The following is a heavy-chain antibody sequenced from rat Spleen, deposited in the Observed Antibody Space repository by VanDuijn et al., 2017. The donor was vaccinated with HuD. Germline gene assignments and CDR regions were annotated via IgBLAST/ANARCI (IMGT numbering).Heavy chain of an antibody. V-gene: IGHV5-58*01. Sequence: EVQLVESDGGLVQPGRSLKLSCVASGFTFSRYWMYWVRQAPGKGLEWVSSISNDGGTTYYPDSVKGRFTISRDNAKNTQYLQMDSLRSEDTATYYCGRHYHTSYIYFDYWGQGVMVTVSS. D-gene: IGHD1-2*01. CDR3: GRHYHTSYIYFDY. J-gene: IGHJ2*01. CDR2: ISNDGGTT. CDR1: GFTFSRYW.